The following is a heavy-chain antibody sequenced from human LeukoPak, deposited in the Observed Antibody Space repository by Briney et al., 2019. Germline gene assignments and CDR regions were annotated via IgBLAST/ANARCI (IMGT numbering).Heavy chain of an antibody. V-gene: IGHV3-23*01. CDR2: ISGSGGST. Sequence: GGSLRLSCAASGFTFSSYAMSWVRQAPGKGLEWVSAISGSGGSTYYADSVKGRFTISRDNSKNTLYLQMNSLRAEDTAVYYCAKNHFRDSRGYQGGYYFDYWGQGTLVTVSS. CDR1: GFTFSSYA. J-gene: IGHJ4*02. CDR3: AKNHFRDSRGYQGGYYFDY. D-gene: IGHD3-22*01.